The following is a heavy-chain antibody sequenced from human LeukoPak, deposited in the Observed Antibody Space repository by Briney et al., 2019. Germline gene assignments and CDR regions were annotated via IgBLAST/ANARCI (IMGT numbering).Heavy chain of an antibody. D-gene: IGHD6-13*01. J-gene: IGHJ5*02. Sequence: ASVKVSCKASGYTFTNYGITCVRQAPGHGLEWMGWISSNNGNTNYAQKLQGRVTMTTDTSTSTAHMERWSLRSDDSAVYYCATSAYSSSWFCLSWFDPWGQGTLVTVS. CDR3: ATSAYSSSWFCLSWFDP. CDR1: GYTFTNYG. V-gene: IGHV1-18*01. CDR2: ISSNNGNT.